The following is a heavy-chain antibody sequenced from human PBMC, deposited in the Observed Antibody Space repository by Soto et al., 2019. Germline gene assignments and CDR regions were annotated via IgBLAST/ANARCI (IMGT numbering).Heavy chain of an antibody. CDR2: IIPIFGTA. Sequence: ASVKVSCKASGGTFSSYAISWVRQAPGQGLELMGGIIPIFGTANYAQKFQGRVTITADESTSTAYMELSSLRSEDTAVYYCARGDYYDSSGYPEYFQHWGQGTLVTVSS. D-gene: IGHD3-22*01. CDR1: GGTFSSYA. J-gene: IGHJ1*01. CDR3: ARGDYYDSSGYPEYFQH. V-gene: IGHV1-69*13.